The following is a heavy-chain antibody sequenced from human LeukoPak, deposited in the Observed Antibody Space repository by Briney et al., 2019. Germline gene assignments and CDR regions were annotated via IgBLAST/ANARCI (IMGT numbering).Heavy chain of an antibody. J-gene: IGHJ4*02. V-gene: IGHV1-2*02. D-gene: IGHD6-19*01. Sequence: ASVKVSCKASGYTFTGYYMHWVRQAPGQGLEGMGWINPNSGGTNYAQKFQGRVTMTRDTSISTAYMELRRLRSDDTAVYYCARNPLQWLVLYYFDYWGQGTLVTVSS. CDR1: GYTFTGYY. CDR2: INPNSGGT. CDR3: ARNPLQWLVLYYFDY.